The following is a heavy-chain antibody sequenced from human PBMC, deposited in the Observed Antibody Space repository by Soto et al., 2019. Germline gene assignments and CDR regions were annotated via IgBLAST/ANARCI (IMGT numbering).Heavy chain of an antibody. V-gene: IGHV3-21*01. CDR2: ISSTTNYI. CDR3: ARESEDLTSNFDY. J-gene: IGHJ4*02. CDR1: GFTFTRYS. Sequence: GSLRLSGSASGFTFTRYSMNWVRQAPGKGLEWVSSISSTTNYIYYADSMKGRFTVSRDNAKNSVYLEMNSLSAEDTAVYYCARESEDLTSNFDYWGQGTLVTVYS.